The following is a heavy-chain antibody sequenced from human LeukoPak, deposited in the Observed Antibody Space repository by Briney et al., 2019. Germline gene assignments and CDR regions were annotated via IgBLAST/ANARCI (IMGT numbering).Heavy chain of an antibody. CDR2: TYYSGST. CDR1: GGSISSYY. D-gene: IGHD5-24*01. Sequence: SETLSLTCTVSGGSISSYYWSWIRQPPGKRLEWIGYTYYSGSTNYNPSLKSRVTISVDTSKNQFSLKLSSVTAADTAVYYCARVGEMATINYWGQGTLVTVSS. CDR3: ARVGEMATINY. J-gene: IGHJ4*02. V-gene: IGHV4-59*01.